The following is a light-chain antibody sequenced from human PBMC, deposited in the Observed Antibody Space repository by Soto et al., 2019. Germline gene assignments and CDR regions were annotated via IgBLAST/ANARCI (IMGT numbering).Light chain of an antibody. CDR2: DGS. CDR1: QSIGDY. CDR3: QQRSAWPLT. J-gene: IGKJ4*01. Sequence: IVSTQSPATLSLSPGEGATLSCRASQSIGDYVAWFQQKPGQAPRLLIYDGSNRAVGIPARFSGSASGTDSTLTISSLEPEDFAVYYCQQRSAWPLTFGGGTRVEI. V-gene: IGKV3-11*01.